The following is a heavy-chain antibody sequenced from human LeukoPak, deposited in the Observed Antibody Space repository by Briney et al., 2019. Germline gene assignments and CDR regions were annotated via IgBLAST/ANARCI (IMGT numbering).Heavy chain of an antibody. CDR3: AKDLNYGDYEALDY. J-gene: IGHJ4*02. CDR2: ISGSGGTT. V-gene: IGHV3-23*01. D-gene: IGHD4-17*01. Sequence: GGSLRLSCAASGFTFSNYAMSWVRQAPGKGLEWVSTISGSGGTTYYADSVEGRFTISRDNSKNTLSLQMISLRAEDTAIYYCAKDLNYGDYEALDYWGQGTLVTVSS. CDR1: GFTFSNYA.